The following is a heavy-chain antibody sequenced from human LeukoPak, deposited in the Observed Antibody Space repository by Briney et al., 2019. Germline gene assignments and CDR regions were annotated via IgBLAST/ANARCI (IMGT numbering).Heavy chain of an antibody. CDR3: ARGAPGGNDYGDY. CDR1: GGYMSSYY. Sequence: SETLSLTCTVSGGYMSSYYWSWIRQPPGKGLEWIGFIYYGGNTYYNPSLKGRVTMSIDTSKNQFSLKLSSVTAADTAVYYCARGAPGGNDYGDYWGQGTLVTVSS. CDR2: IYYGGNT. V-gene: IGHV4-59*01. J-gene: IGHJ4*02.